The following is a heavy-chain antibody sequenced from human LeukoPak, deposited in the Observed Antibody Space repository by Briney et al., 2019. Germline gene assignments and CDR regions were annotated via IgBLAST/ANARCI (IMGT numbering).Heavy chain of an antibody. Sequence: GGSLRLSCAASGFTFSGYWTSWVRQAPGKGLEWVANIKEDGGEKYYVDSVKGRFTISRDNAKNSLYLQMNSLRAEDTAVYYCARDRGFGQADVWGKGTTVTVSS. CDR3: ARDRGFGQADV. V-gene: IGHV3-7*01. J-gene: IGHJ6*04. D-gene: IGHD3-10*01. CDR2: IKEDGGEK. CDR1: GFTFSGYW.